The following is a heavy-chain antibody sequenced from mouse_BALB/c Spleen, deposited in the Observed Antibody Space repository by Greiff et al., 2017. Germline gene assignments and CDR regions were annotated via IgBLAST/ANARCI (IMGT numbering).Heavy chain of an antibody. J-gene: IGHJ2*01. CDR3: ASAYYGISFDY. CDR2: INPYYGST. Sequence: VQLQQTGPELVKPGASVKISCKASGYSFTDYIMLWVKQSHGKSLEWIGNINPYYGSTSYNLKFKGKATLTVDKSSSTAYMQLNSLTSEDSAVYYCASAYYGISFDYWGQGTTLTVSS. V-gene: IGHV1-39*01. CDR1: GYSFTDYI. D-gene: IGHD2-10*01.